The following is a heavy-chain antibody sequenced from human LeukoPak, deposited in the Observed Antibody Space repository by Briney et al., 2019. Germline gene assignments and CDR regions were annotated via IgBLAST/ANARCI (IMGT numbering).Heavy chain of an antibody. CDR2: IYYSGST. D-gene: IGHD3-10*01. J-gene: IGHJ4*02. CDR1: GGSISSSSYY. Sequence: SETLSLTCTVSGGSISSSSYYWGWIRQPPGKGLEWIGSIYYSGSTYYNPSLKSRVTISVDTSKNQFSLKLSSVTAADTAVYYCARHTFLITMVRGVRDPRYYFDYWGQGTLVTVSS. V-gene: IGHV4-39*01. CDR3: ARHTFLITMVRGVRDPRYYFDY.